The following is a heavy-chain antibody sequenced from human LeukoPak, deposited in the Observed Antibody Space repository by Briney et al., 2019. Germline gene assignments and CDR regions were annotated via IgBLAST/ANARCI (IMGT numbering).Heavy chain of an antibody. V-gene: IGHV4-30-2*01. CDR3: ARGQYYDILTAYIGPLIDP. Sequence: SETLSLTCTVSGGSISSGGYYWSWIRQPPGKGLEWIGYIYHSGSTYYNPSLKSRVTISVDRSKNQFSLKLSSVTAADTAAYYCARGQYYDILTAYIGPLIDPWGPGTLVTVSS. D-gene: IGHD3-9*01. CDR1: GGSISSGGYY. J-gene: IGHJ5*02. CDR2: IYHSGST.